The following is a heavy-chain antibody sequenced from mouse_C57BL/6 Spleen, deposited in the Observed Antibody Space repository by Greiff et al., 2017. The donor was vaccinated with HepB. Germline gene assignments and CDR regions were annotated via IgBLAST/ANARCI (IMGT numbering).Heavy chain of an antibody. V-gene: IGHV1-85*01. CDR2: IYPRDGST. Sequence: VHLVESGPELVKPGASVKLSCKASGYTFTSYDINWVKQRPGQGLEWIGWIYPRDGSTKYNEKFKGKATLTVDTSSSTAYMELHSLTSEDSAVYFCARESLGREDAMDYWGQGTSVTVSS. J-gene: IGHJ4*01. D-gene: IGHD4-1*01. CDR3: ARESLGREDAMDY. CDR1: GYTFTSYD.